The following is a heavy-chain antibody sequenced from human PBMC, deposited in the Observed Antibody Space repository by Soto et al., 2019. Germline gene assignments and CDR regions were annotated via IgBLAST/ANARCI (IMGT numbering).Heavy chain of an antibody. D-gene: IGHD3-10*01. CDR1: GFSLSTSGVG. J-gene: IGHJ4*02. CDR2: IYWDDDK. V-gene: IGHV2-5*02. CDR3: KRARGWFGAQKRTVDY. Sequence: QITLKESGPTLVKPTQTLTLTCTFSGFSLSTSGVGVGWIRQPPGKALEWLAVIYWDDDKRYSPSLKSRLTITKATSKNQVVLTMTSMDPVDTGTYYCKRARGWFGAQKRTVDYWGQGTLVTVSS.